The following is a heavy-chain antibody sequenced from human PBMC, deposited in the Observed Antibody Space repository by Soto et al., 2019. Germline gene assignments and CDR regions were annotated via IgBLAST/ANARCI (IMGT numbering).Heavy chain of an antibody. J-gene: IGHJ4*02. CDR2: MYKTGST. CDR3: ARGIRYYYDSSGYEPLFDY. V-gene: IGHV4-59*01. Sequence: SETLSLTCTVSGGSISGYYWSWIRQPPGKGLEWIGYMYKTGSTVYNPSFKSRVTISVDTSKNQFSLKLSSVTAADTAVYYCARGIRYYYDSSGYEPLFDYWGQGTLVTVSS. CDR1: GGSISGYY. D-gene: IGHD3-22*01.